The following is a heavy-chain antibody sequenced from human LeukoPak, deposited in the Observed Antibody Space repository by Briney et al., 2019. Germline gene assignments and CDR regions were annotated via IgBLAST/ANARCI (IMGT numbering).Heavy chain of an antibody. CDR1: GASITSYY. D-gene: IGHD6-19*01. J-gene: IGHJ4*02. Sequence: SQTLSLTCAVSGASITSYYWSWIRQPPGKGLEWIGYIYYSGSTNYNPSLKSRVTMSVATSKYEFSLKLSSVTTADTAVYYCATRRIAVAAPFDYWGQGTLVTVSS. CDR2: IYYSGST. V-gene: IGHV4-59*01. CDR3: ATRRIAVAAPFDY.